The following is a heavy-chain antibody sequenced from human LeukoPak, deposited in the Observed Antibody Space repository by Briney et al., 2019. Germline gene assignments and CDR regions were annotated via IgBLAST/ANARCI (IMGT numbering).Heavy chain of an antibody. CDR1: GYTFTGYY. Sequence: ASVKVSCKASGYTFTGYYMHWVRQVPGQGLEWKERINPNSGGTNYAQKFQGRVTMTRDTAISTAYMELSRLRSDDTAVYYCARDRTRTGYSSGWYHDYWGQGTLVTVSS. V-gene: IGHV1-2*06. CDR3: ARDRTRTGYSSGWYHDY. CDR2: INPNSGGT. D-gene: IGHD6-19*01. J-gene: IGHJ4*02.